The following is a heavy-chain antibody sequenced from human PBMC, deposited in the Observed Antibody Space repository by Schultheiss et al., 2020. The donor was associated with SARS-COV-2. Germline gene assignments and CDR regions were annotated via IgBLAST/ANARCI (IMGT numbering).Heavy chain of an antibody. J-gene: IGHJ4*02. Sequence: GGSLRLSCSASGFDFSNFEMTWVRQAPGRGLEWISYIYDSGRPIYYAESVEGRFSVSRDNAKKSVYLHMDSLRVEDTAIYYCARDLELGWLQAAFDYWGQGTLVTVSS. CDR3: ARDLELGWLQAAFDY. D-gene: IGHD5-24*01. V-gene: IGHV3-48*03. CDR1: GFDFSNFE. CDR2: IYDSGRPI.